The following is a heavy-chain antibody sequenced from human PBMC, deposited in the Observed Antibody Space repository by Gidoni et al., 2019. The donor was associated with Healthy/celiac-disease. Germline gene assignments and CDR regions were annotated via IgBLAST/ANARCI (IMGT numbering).Heavy chain of an antibody. Sequence: LEWVGRIRSKANSYATAYAASVKGRFTISRDDSKNTAYLQMNSLKTEDTAVYYCIRTVLRFLDYYYMDVWGKGTTVTVSS. CDR3: IRTVLRFLDYYYMDV. J-gene: IGHJ6*03. CDR2: IRSKANSYAT. V-gene: IGHV3-73*01. D-gene: IGHD3-3*01.